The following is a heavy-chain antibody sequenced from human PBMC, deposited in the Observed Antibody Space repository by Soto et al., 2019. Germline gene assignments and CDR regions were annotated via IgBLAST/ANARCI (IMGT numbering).Heavy chain of an antibody. CDR1: GFTFSTYW. D-gene: IGHD3-22*01. J-gene: IGHJ4*02. CDR2: IKQDGSEK. V-gene: IGHV3-7*01. Sequence: PXESLRLSCAASGFTFSTYWMSWVRQAPGKGLEWVANIKQDGSEKYYVDSVKGRFTISRDNAKNPLYLQMKSLRAEDTAVYYCARAYYYDSSGYSPGGYWGQGTLVTVSS. CDR3: ARAYYYDSSGYSPGGY.